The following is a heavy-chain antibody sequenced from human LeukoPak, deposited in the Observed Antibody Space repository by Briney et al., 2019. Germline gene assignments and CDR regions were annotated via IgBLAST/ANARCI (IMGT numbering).Heavy chain of an antibody. CDR2: IYYSGST. CDR3: ARHDVYSSSPAPDY. V-gene: IGHV4-39*01. D-gene: IGHD6-6*01. CDR1: GGSISSSSYY. Sequence: SETLSLTCTVSGGSISSSSYYWGWIRQPPGKGLGWIGSIYYSGSTYYNPSLKSRVTISVDTSKNQFSLKLSSVTAADTAVYYCARHDVYSSSPAPDYWGQGTLVTVSS. J-gene: IGHJ4*02.